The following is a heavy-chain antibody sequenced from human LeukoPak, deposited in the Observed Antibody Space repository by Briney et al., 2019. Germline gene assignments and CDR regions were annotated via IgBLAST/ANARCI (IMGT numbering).Heavy chain of an antibody. CDR3: ARHSGMTTATAYLDY. CDR2: IYYSGST. D-gene: IGHD4-17*01. V-gene: IGHV4-39*01. CDR1: GGSISSGSNY. Sequence: PSETLSLTCTVSGGSISSGSNYWGWIRQPPGKGLEWIGSIYYSGSTYYNPSLKGRVTISVDTSKNQFSLKLSSVIAADTAIFYCARHSGMTTATAYLDYWGQGILVTVSS. J-gene: IGHJ4*02.